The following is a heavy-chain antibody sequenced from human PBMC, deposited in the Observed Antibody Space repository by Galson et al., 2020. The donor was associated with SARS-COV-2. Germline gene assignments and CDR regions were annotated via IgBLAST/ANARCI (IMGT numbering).Heavy chain of an antibody. D-gene: IGHD2-2*01. CDR2: IYYSGST. V-gene: IGHV4-39*01. CDR3: ARQASTWNIVVVPAAFDY. J-gene: IGHJ4*02. CDR1: GGSISSSSYY. Sequence: ETSETLSLTCTVSGGSISSSSYYWGWIRQPPGKGLEWIGSIYYSGSTYYNPSLKSRVTISVDTSKNQFSLKLSSVTAADTAVYYCARQASTWNIVVVPAAFDYWGQGTLVTVSS.